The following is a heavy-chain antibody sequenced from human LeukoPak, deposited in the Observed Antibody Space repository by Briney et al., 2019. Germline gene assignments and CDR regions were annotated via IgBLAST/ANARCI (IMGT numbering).Heavy chain of an antibody. V-gene: IGHV3-33*01. J-gene: IGHJ3*02. CDR1: GFIFSSYG. CDR2: IWYDGSNK. CDR3: ARDSSSGWFDAFDI. D-gene: IGHD6-19*01. Sequence: GGSLRLSCAASGFIFSSYGMHWVRQAPGKGLEWVAVIWYDGSNKYYADSVKGRFTISRDNSKNTLYLQMNSLRAEDTAVYYCARDSSSGWFDAFDIWGQGTMVTVS.